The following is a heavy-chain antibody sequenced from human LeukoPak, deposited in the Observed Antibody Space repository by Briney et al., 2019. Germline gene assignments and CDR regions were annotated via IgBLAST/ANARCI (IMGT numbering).Heavy chain of an antibody. Sequence: GGSLRLSCAASGFTFRSDAMHWVRQAPGKGLEWVSFIPYDGTNKYYVDSVKGRFTISRDNAKNSLYLQMNSLRAEDTAVYYCASWAAFDIWGQGTMVTVSS. CDR2: IPYDGTNK. CDR1: GFTFRSDA. CDR3: ASWAAFDI. D-gene: IGHD3-16*01. V-gene: IGHV3-30*02. J-gene: IGHJ3*02.